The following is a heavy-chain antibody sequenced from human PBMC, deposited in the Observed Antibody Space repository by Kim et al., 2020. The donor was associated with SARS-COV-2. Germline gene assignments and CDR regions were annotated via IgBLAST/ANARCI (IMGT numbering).Heavy chain of an antibody. Sequence: QVQLVQSGAEVKKPGASVKVSCKASGYTFTSYDINWMRQAPGQGLEWMGWMSPDSGNTGYAQKFLGRVTITRDTSISTAYMELSSLRSDDTAVYYCARNPYGSGHFDPWGQGTLVIVSS. D-gene: IGHD6-19*01. CDR3: ARNPYGSGHFDP. CDR2: MSPDSGNT. CDR1: GYTFTSYD. V-gene: IGHV1-8*01. J-gene: IGHJ5*02.